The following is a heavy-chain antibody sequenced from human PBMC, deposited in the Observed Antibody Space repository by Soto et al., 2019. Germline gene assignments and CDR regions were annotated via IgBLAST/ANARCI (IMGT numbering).Heavy chain of an antibody. V-gene: IGHV5-51*01. CDR2: IYPGDSDT. Sequence: GESLKISCKGSGYSFTSYWIAWVRQMPGKGLECMGIIYPGDSDTRYSPSFQGQVTISVDKSINTAYLQWSRLRASDTAIYYCARHGKFSSMTNYFDYWGQGDLVTVTS. CDR1: GYSFTSYW. J-gene: IGHJ4*02. CDR3: ARHGKFSSMTNYFDY. D-gene: IGHD1-1*01.